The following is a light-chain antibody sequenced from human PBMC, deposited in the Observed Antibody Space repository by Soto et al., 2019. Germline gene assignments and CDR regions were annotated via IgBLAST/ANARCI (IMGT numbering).Light chain of an antibody. CDR1: QSVSNN. J-gene: IGKJ5*01. V-gene: IGKV3-15*01. CDR2: YAS. CDR3: PQYNNWPPTT. Sequence: EIMMTQSPATLSVSPGERATLSCRASQSVSNNLAWYQQKPGQAPRLLIYYASTKATGIPARFSGSGSGTEFHLTISSLQSEDFALYYCPQYNNWPPTTFRQGTGLEIK.